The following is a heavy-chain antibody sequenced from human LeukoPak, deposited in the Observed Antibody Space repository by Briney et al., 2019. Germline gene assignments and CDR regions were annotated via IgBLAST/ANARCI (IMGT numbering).Heavy chain of an antibody. CDR2: IYYSGST. J-gene: IGHJ5*02. CDR1: GGSISSSSYY. CDR3: ARDPPYDSSGYDNWFDP. Sequence: PSETLSLTCTVSGGSISSSSYYWGWIRQPPGKGLEWIGSIYYSGSTYYNPSLKSRVTISVDTSKNQFSLKLSSVTAADTAVYYCARDPPYDSSGYDNWFDPWGQGTLVTVSS. V-gene: IGHV4-39*07. D-gene: IGHD3-22*01.